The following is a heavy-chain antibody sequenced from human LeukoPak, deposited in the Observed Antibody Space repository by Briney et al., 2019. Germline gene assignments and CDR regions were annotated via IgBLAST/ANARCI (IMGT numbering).Heavy chain of an antibody. CDR3: ASAGGDSRSPLPYYY. Sequence: GGSLRLSCAASGFTFGSYWMSWVRQAPGKGLEWVANIKQDGSEKYYVDSVKGRFTISRDNAENSLSLQMNSLRAEDTAVYYCASAGGDSRSPLPYYYWGQGTLVTVSS. CDR1: GFTFGSYW. D-gene: IGHD6-6*01. V-gene: IGHV3-7*03. J-gene: IGHJ4*02. CDR2: IKQDGSEK.